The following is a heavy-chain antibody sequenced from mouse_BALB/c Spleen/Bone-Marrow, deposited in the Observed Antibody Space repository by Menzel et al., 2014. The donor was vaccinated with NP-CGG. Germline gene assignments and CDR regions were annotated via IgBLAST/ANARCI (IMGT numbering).Heavy chain of an antibody. CDR2: IDPSYGGT. J-gene: IGHJ3*01. D-gene: IGHD2-3*01. Sequence: EVQLQQSGPELKKPGASVKMSCKASGYSFTDYNMNWVKQSNGKSLEWIGNIDPSYGGTTYNQKFKGKATLTVDRSSSTVYMQLKSLTSEDSAVYYCARGHDGYRTWFAYWGQGTLVTVSA. CDR3: ARGHDGYRTWFAY. V-gene: IGHV1-39*01. CDR1: GYSFTDYN.